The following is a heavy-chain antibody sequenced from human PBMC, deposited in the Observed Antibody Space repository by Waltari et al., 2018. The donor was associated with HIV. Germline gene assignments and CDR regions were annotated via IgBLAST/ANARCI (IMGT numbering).Heavy chain of an antibody. CDR1: GSPLTNYA. J-gene: IGHJ4*02. CDR3: ARGPGRSLDY. V-gene: IGHV7-4-1*02. Sequence: QVQLVQSGSELKKPGAPVKVPCVASGSPLTNYALNWVRQAPGQGLEWVGWINTKTGNPTYAQGFTGRFVFSLDTSVSTAYLQISSLKAEDTAVYYCARGPGRSLDYWGQGTLVTVSS. D-gene: IGHD3-10*01. CDR2: INTKTGNP.